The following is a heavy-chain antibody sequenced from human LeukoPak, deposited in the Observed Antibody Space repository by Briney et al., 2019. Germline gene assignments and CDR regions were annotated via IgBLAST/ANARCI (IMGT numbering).Heavy chain of an antibody. CDR2: ISSSSSYI. CDR1: GFTFSSYS. CDR3: AGDRSEWPFDY. J-gene: IGHJ4*02. D-gene: IGHD3-3*01. V-gene: IGHV3-21*01. Sequence: PGGSLRFSGAGSGFTFSSYSMNWVRQAPGKGLKWVSSISSSSSYIYYADSVKGRFTISRDNAKNSLYLQMTSLRAEARAVYYCAGDRSEWPFDYWGQGTLVTVSS.